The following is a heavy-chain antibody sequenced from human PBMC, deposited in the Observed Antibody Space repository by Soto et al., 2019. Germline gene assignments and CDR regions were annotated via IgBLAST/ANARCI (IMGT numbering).Heavy chain of an antibody. CDR2: IYYSGST. CDR1: GGSISSSSYY. CDR3: ARMDIAAAGTFDY. D-gene: IGHD6-13*01. J-gene: IGHJ4*02. Sequence: SETLSLTCTVSGGSISSSSYYWGWIRQPPGKGLEWIGSIYYSGSTYYNPSLKSRVTISVDTSKNQFSLKLSSVTAADTAVYYCARMDIAAAGTFDYWGQGTLVTVSS. V-gene: IGHV4-39*01.